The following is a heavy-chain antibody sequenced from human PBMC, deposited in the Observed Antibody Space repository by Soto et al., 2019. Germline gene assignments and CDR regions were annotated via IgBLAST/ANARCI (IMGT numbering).Heavy chain of an antibody. Sequence: QVQLVESGGGVVQPGRSLRPSCAASGFTFSSYGMHWVRQAPGKGLEWVAGIWYDGSNKYYADSVKGRFTISRDNSKKTLYLQMNSLRAEDTAVYYCARWSGWELYRGYFDYWGQGTLVTVSS. J-gene: IGHJ4*02. CDR2: IWYDGSNK. V-gene: IGHV3-33*01. D-gene: IGHD1-26*01. CDR1: GFTFSSYG. CDR3: ARWSGWELYRGYFDY.